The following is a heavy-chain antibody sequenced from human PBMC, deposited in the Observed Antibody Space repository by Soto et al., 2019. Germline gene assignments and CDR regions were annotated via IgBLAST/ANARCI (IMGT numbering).Heavy chain of an antibody. D-gene: IGHD6-13*01. J-gene: IGHJ5*02. V-gene: IGHV4-39*01. Sequence: SETLSLTCTVSGGSISSSSYYWGWIRQPPGKGLEWIGSIYYSGSTYYNPSLKSRVTISVDTSKNQFSLKLSSVTAADTAVYYCARHPPRDSSPYNWFDPWGQGTLVTVSS. CDR3: ARHPPRDSSPYNWFDP. CDR2: IYYSGST. CDR1: GGSISSSSYY.